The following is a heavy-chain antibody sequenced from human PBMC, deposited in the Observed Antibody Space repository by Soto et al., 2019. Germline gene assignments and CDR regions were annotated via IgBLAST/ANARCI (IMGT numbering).Heavy chain of an antibody. CDR2: ISGSGGST. J-gene: IGHJ5*02. Sequence: LRLSCAASGFTFSSYAMSWVRQAPGKGLEWVSAISGSGGSTYYADSVKGRFTISRDNSKNTLYLQMNSLRAEDTAVYYCAKVYSGSYDNWFDPWGQGTLVTVSS. CDR1: GFTFSSYA. CDR3: AKVYSGSYDNWFDP. D-gene: IGHD1-26*01. V-gene: IGHV3-23*01.